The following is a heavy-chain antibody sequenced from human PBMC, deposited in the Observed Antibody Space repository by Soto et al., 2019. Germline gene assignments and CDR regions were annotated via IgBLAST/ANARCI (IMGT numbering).Heavy chain of an antibody. Sequence: EVQLLESGGGLVQPGGSLRLSCAASGFTFSSYAMTWVRQAPGKGLEWVSGISGSGVSTYYADSVKGRFTISRDNSKKTLYLQMNSLRAEHTALYYCAKGSCAARYSDSGYWGKGTLVTVSS. CDR1: GFTFSSYA. CDR2: ISGSGVST. J-gene: IGHJ4*02. D-gene: IGHD2-21*01. CDR3: AKGSCAARYSDSGY. V-gene: IGHV3-23*01.